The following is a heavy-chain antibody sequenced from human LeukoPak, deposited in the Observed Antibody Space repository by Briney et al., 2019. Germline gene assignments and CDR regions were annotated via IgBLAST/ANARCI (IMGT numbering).Heavy chain of an antibody. CDR3: ARRLAASGNY. V-gene: IGHV3-48*03. Sequence: QPGGSLRLSCADSGFTFSSDEMNWVCQAPGKGLEWVSYISSSGSTIYYADSVKGRFTISRDNAKNSLYLQMNSLRAEDTAVYYCARRLAASGNYWGQGTLVTVSS. D-gene: IGHD6-6*01. CDR2: ISSSGSTI. CDR1: GFTFSSDE. J-gene: IGHJ4*02.